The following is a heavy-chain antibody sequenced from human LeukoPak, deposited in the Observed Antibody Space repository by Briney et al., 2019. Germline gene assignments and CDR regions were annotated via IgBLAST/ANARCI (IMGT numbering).Heavy chain of an antibody. CDR1: RFIISDYY. CDR3: VVQAGLTYYDISFDA. J-gene: IGHJ5*02. V-gene: IGHV3-11*01. D-gene: IGHD3-9*01. CDR2: ISSSGDTI. Sequence: GGSLRLSCAASRFIISDYYMSWIRQAPGKGLEWVSCISSSGDTINYADSVKGRFTISRDNARNSLHLQMNRLRVEDTAVYYCVVQAGLTYYDISFDAWGQGTLVTVSS.